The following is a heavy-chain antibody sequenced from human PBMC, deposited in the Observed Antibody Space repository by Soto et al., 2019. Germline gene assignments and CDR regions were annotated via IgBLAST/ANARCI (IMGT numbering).Heavy chain of an antibody. CDR3: TMFSMVRGGPIDY. CDR2: IHYSGNT. Sequence: ETLSLTCTVSGASINSDYWSWIRQPPGKGLEWIGYIHYSGNTNYNPSLKGRVTMSVGTSKSQFSLRLSSVTAADTAVYYCTMFSMVRGGPIDYWGQGALVTVSS. CDR1: GASINSDY. V-gene: IGHV4-59*08. J-gene: IGHJ4*02. D-gene: IGHD3-10*01.